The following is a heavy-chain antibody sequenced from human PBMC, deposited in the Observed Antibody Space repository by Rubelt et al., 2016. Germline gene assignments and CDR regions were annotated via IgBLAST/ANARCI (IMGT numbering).Heavy chain of an antibody. CDR2: IGGSGGST. Sequence: QATGEGLEWVSFIGGSGGSTNYADSVKGRFTISRDNSKNTLYMQMNSLRAEDTAVYYCASGLTTKYYFDYWGQGTLVTVSS. J-gene: IGHJ4*02. CDR3: ASGLTTKYYFDY. V-gene: IGHV3-23*01. D-gene: IGHD4/OR15-4a*01.